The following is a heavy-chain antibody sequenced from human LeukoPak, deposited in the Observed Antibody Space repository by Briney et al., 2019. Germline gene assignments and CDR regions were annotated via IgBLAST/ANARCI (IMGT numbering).Heavy chain of an antibody. CDR2: ISGSGGST. CDR3: AKGSSNWRDYYYFDY. Sequence: GGSLRLSCAASGFTFSSYAMSWVRQAPGKGLEWVSAISGSGGSTYYADSVKGRFTISRDNAKNSLYLQMNSLRVEDTAVYYCAKGSSNWRDYYYFDYWGQGTLVTVSS. J-gene: IGHJ4*02. V-gene: IGHV3-23*01. D-gene: IGHD6-13*01. CDR1: GFTFSSYA.